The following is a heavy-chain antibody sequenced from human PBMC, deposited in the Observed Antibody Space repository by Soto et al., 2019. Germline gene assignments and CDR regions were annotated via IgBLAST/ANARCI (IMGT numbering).Heavy chain of an antibody. CDR3: AKGRSYYYYYGVDV. CDR1: GFTFRSCA. V-gene: IGHV3-23*01. Sequence: PGVSLGLSCAASGFTFRSCAMGWVRQAPGKGLEWVSDIIDSGGSTYYADSVKGRFTISRDNSKSTLYLQMNSLRAEDTALYYCAKGRSYYYYYGVDVWGQGTTVTVSS. J-gene: IGHJ6*02. CDR2: IIDSGGST.